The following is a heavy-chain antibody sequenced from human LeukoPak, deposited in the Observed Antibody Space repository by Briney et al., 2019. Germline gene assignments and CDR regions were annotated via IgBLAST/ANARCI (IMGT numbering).Heavy chain of an antibody. CDR1: GFTFDDYA. CDR2: ISGDGGSA. V-gene: IGHV3-43*02. J-gene: IGHJ4*02. D-gene: IGHD2-8*01. Sequence: PGGSLRLSCAASGFTFDDYAMHWVRQAPGKGLEWVSLISGDGGSAYYADSVKGRFTISRDNSKSSLYLQMNSLRAEDTALYYCAKDHCTNGVCHLFDYWGQGTLVTVSS. CDR3: AKDHCTNGVCHLFDY.